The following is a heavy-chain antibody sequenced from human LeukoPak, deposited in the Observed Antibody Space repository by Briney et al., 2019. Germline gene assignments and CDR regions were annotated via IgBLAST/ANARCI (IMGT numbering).Heavy chain of an antibody. CDR1: GDSITTTTYF. Sequence: SETLSLTCTVSGDSITTTTYFWGWIRQPPGKGLEWIGSIYYSGSTYSGPSLKSRVTISVDTSKNQFSLKLNSVTAADTAVYYCARGSRYCSGGSCYPGVNWFDPWGQGTLVTVSS. J-gene: IGHJ5*02. V-gene: IGHV4-39*01. CDR2: IYYSGST. D-gene: IGHD2-15*01. CDR3: ARGSRYCSGGSCYPGVNWFDP.